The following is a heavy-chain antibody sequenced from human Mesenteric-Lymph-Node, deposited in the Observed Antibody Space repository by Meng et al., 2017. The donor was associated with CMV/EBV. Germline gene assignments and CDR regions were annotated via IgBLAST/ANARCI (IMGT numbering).Heavy chain of an antibody. D-gene: IGHD1-26*01. CDR3: ASPGGMYFYKY. J-gene: IGHJ4*02. V-gene: IGHV3-30-3*01. CDR2: ISYDGNNK. CDR1: GFTFSSYA. Sequence: GESLKISCAASGFTFSSYAMHWVRQAPGKGLEWVSFISYDGNNKDYVDSVKGRFTISRDNSKKTLYLQMNSLRAEDTDMYYCASPGGMYFYKYWGQGTLVTVSS.